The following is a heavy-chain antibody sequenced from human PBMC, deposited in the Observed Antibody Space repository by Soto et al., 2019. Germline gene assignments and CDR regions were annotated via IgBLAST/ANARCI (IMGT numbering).Heavy chain of an antibody. V-gene: IGHV3-23*01. CDR2: ISGSGGST. CDR1: GFTFSSYA. J-gene: IGHJ3*02. D-gene: IGHD6-13*01. CDR3: AKIPHSSSWYLDAFDI. Sequence: EVQLLESGGGLVQPGGSLRLSCAASGFTFSSYAMSWVRQAPGKGLEWVSAISGSGGSTYYADSVKGRFTIYRDNSKNTLYLQMTSLRAEDTAVYYCAKIPHSSSWYLDAFDIWGQGTMVTVSS.